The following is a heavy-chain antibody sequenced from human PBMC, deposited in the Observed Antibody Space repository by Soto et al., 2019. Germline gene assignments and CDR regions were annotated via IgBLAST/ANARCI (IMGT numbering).Heavy chain of an antibody. J-gene: IGHJ6*02. D-gene: IGHD2-2*01. V-gene: IGHV4-31*03. CDR1: GGSISSGGYY. CDR3: ARARCSNTSCYSRGYYYYYGMDV. Sequence: SETLSLTCTVSGGSISSGGYYWSWIRQHPGKGLEWIGYIYHSGSTNYNPSLKSRVTISVDTSKNQFSLKLSSATAADTAVYYCARARCSNTSCYSRGYYYYYGMDVWGQGTTVTVSS. CDR2: IYHSGST.